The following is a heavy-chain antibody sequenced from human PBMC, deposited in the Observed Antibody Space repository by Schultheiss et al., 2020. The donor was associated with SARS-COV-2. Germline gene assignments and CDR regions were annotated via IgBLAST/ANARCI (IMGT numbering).Heavy chain of an antibody. CDR2: IYYSGST. V-gene: IGHV4-61*05. CDR1: GGSISSSSYY. CDR3: ARESEGGGGSMDV. Sequence: SQTLSLTCTVSGGSISSSSYYWGWIRQPPGKGLEWIGYIYYSGSTNYNPSLKSRVTISVDTSKNQFSLKLSSVTAADTAVYYCARESEGGGGSMDVWGQGTTVTVSS. J-gene: IGHJ6*02. D-gene: IGHD3-16*01.